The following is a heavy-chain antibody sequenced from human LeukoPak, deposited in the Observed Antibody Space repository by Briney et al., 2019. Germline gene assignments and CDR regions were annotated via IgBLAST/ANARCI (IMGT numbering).Heavy chain of an antibody. CDR2: ISSSGSNI. D-gene: IGHD4-11*01. CDR1: GFIFNGYT. Sequence: PGGSLRLSCEASGFIFNGYTMNWVRQAPGKGLEWVSSISSSGSNIYYADSVKGRFTISRDNAKNSLFLQMNNLRAEDTAVYYCARGGAYRNWGQGTLVTVSS. CDR3: ARGGAYRN. V-gene: IGHV3-21*01. J-gene: IGHJ4*02.